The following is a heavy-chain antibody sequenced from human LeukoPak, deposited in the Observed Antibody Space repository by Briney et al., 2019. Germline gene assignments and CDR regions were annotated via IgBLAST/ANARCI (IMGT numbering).Heavy chain of an antibody. D-gene: IGHD6-13*01. CDR1: GGSFSGYY. CDR3: AGNYSSSWYDYYGMDV. J-gene: IGHJ6*02. Sequence: PSETLSLTCAVYGGSFSGYYWSWIRQPPGKGLEWIGYIYYIGSTNYNPSLKSRVTISVDTSKNQFSLKLNSVTAADTAVYYCAGNYSSSWYDYYGMDVWGQGTTVTVSS. CDR2: IYYIGST. V-gene: IGHV4-59*01.